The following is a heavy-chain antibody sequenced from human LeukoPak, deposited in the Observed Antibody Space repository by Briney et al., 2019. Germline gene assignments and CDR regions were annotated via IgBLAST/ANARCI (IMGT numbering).Heavy chain of an antibody. J-gene: IGHJ3*02. V-gene: IGHV3-66*01. CDR1: GFTVSSNY. CDR3: ARERGSGSYYVGLRGAFDI. Sequence: GGSLRLSCAASGFTVSSNYMSWVRQAPGKGLEWVSVIYIGGSTYYADSVKGRFTISRDNSKNTLYLQMNSLRAEDTAVYYCARERGSGSYYVGLRGAFDIWGQGTMVTVSS. D-gene: IGHD1-26*01. CDR2: IYIGGST.